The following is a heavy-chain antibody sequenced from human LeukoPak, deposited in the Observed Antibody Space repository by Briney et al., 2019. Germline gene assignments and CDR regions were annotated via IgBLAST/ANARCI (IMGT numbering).Heavy chain of an antibody. J-gene: IGHJ4*02. CDR3: ANLPYYDYVWGSYFDY. CDR1: GFTVSSNY. CDR2: IYSGGST. Sequence: SGGSLRLSCAASGFTVSSNYMSWVRQAPGKGLEWVSVIYSGGSTYYADSVKGRFTIPRDNSKNTLYLQMNSLRAEDTAVYYCANLPYYDYVWGSYFDYWGQGTLVTVSS. V-gene: IGHV3-53*01. D-gene: IGHD3-16*01.